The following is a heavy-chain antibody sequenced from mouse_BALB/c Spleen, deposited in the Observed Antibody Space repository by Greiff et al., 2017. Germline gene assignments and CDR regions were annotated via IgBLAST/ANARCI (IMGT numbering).Heavy chain of an antibody. CDR1: GYTFTSYW. D-gene: IGHD1-1*01. Sequence: QVQLKQPGAELVKPGASVKLSCKASGYTFTSYWMHWVKQRPGQGLEWIGEIDPSDSYTNYNQKFKGKATLTVDKSSSTAYMQLSSLTSEDSAVYYCARTGYGSSYWYFDVWGAGTTVTVSS. CDR3: ARTGYGSSYWYFDV. J-gene: IGHJ1*01. V-gene: IGHV1-69*02. CDR2: IDPSDSYT.